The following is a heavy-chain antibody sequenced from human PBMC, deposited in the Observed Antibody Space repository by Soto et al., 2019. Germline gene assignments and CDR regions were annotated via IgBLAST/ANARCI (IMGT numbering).Heavy chain of an antibody. CDR3: ARGDYDILTGYYYNWFDP. J-gene: IGHJ5*02. V-gene: IGHV4-34*01. CDR2: INHSGST. Sequence: SETLSLTCAVYGGSFSGYYWSWIRQPPGKGLEWIGGINHSGSTNYNPSLKSRVTISVDTSKNQFSLKLSSVTAADTAVYYCARGDYDILTGYYYNWFDPWGQGTLVTVS. CDR1: GGSFSGYY. D-gene: IGHD3-9*01.